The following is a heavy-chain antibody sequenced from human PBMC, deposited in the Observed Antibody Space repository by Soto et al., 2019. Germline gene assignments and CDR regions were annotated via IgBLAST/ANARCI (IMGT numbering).Heavy chain of an antibody. Sequence: ASVKVSCKASGYTFITYGVSWVRQAPGQGLEWMGGIIPIFGTANYAQKFQGRVTITADESTSTAYMELSSLRSEDTAVYYCARDRAYCSSTSCPGGMDVWGQGTTVTVSS. CDR2: IIPIFGTA. V-gene: IGHV1-69*13. CDR3: ARDRAYCSSTSCPGGMDV. CDR1: GYTFITYG. D-gene: IGHD2-2*01. J-gene: IGHJ6*02.